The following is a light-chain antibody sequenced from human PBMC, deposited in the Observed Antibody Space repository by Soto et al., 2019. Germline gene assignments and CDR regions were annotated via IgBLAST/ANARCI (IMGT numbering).Light chain of an antibody. Sequence: EFVVTPCRGTLSLSPGERATLSCRASQTVRNNYLAWYHQKPGQAPRLLIYDASSRATGIPDRFSGGGSGTDFTLTISRLEPEDFAVYYCQQFSSYPLTFGGGTKVDIK. CDR3: QQFSSYPLT. J-gene: IGKJ4*01. CDR2: DAS. CDR1: QTVRNNY. V-gene: IGKV3-20*01.